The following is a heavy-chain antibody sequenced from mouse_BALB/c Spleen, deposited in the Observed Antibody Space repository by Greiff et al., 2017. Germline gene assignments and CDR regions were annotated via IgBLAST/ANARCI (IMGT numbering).Heavy chain of an antibody. CDR3: ATLLRLHDAMDY. Sequence: QVQLQQPGAELVMPGASVKMSCKASGYTFTDYWMHWVKQRPGQGLEWIGAIDTSDSYTSYNQKFKSKATLTVDKSSSTAYMQLSSLTSEDSAVYYCATLLRLHDAMDYWGQGTSVTVSS. CDR1: GYTFTDYW. D-gene: IGHD1-2*01. CDR2: IDTSDSYT. V-gene: IGHV1-69*01. J-gene: IGHJ4*01.